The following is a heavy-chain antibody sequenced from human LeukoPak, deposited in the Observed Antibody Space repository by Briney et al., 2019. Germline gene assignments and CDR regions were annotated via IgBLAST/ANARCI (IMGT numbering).Heavy chain of an antibody. CDR3: ARDLAAAGTNY. CDR2: INPSGGST. V-gene: IGHV1-46*01. Sequence: ASVNVSCKVSGYTFTSYYMHWVRQAPGQGLESMGIINPSGGSTSYAQKFQCRLTMTRDTSTSTVYMELSSLRSEDTAVDYCARDLAAAGTNYWGQETLVTVSS. CDR1: GYTFTSYY. D-gene: IGHD6-13*01. J-gene: IGHJ4*02.